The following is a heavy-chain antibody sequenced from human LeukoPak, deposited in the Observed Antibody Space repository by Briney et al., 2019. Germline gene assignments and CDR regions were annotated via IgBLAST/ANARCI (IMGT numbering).Heavy chain of an antibody. J-gene: IGHJ4*02. CDR3: ARDLAYSRLDY. V-gene: IGHV3-33*08. CDR2: ISTGGRHQ. Sequence: GGSLRLSCAASGFTFSSYGIHWVRQAPGRGPEWVAAISTGGRHQHYADSVKGRFTISRDNAENSLYLQMNSLRVEDTAFYYCARDLAYSRLDYWGQGMLVTVSS. D-gene: IGHD5-18*01. CDR1: GFTFSSYG.